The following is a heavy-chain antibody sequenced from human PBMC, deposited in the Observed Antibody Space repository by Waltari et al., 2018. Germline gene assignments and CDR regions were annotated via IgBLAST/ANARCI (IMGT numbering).Heavy chain of an antibody. CDR3: ARERGSITMIVVVSYFDY. Sequence: QVQLVESGGGVVQPGRSLRLSCAASGFTFSSSAMHWVRQAPGKGLEWVAVISYDGSNKYYADSVKGRFTISRDNSKNTLYLQMNSLRAEDTAVYYCARERGSITMIVVVSYFDYWGQGTLVTVSS. CDR2: ISYDGSNK. CDR1: GFTFSSSA. D-gene: IGHD3-22*01. J-gene: IGHJ4*02. V-gene: IGHV3-30*01.